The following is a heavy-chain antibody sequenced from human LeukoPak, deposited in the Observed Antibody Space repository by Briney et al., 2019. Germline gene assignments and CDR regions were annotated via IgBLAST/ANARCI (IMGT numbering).Heavy chain of an antibody. V-gene: IGHV3-23*01. D-gene: IGHD3-10*01. CDR3: AKLFDSGTYNNFFHY. J-gene: IGHJ4*02. CDR1: VFTFSSYA. Sequence: GGPLRLSCAASVFTFSSYAMSWVRQAPGKGLEWVSAITATSSSTYDADSVQGRFTISRDNSKNTLFLQMNSLRPEDTAIYYCAKLFDSGTYNNFFHYWGQGTLVTVSS. CDR2: ITATSSST.